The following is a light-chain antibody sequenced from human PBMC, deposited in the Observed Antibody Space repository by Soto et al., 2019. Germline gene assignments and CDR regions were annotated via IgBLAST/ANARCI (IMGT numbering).Light chain of an antibody. CDR1: ESISRW. CDR3: QQYYRSSIT. Sequence: DIQLTQSPSTLSAFVGDRVTITCRARESISRWLAWYQQKPGKAPKLLIYDASILESGVPSRFSGSGSGTEFTLTISSLQPDDFATYYCQQYYRSSITFGQGTRLENK. CDR2: DAS. V-gene: IGKV1-5*01. J-gene: IGKJ5*01.